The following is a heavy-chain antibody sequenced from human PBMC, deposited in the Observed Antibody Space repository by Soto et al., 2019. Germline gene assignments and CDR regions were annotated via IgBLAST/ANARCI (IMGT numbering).Heavy chain of an antibody. D-gene: IGHD1-7*01. CDR3: ARVSSGTNYYYGMDV. J-gene: IGHJ6*02. CDR1: GFTFSSYG. Sequence: GGSLRLSCAASGFTFSSYGMHWVRQAPGKGLEWVAVIWYDGSNKYYADSVKGRFTISRDNSKNTLYLQMNSLRAEDTAVYYCARVSSGTNYYYGMDVWAQGTTVTVSS. CDR2: IWYDGSNK. V-gene: IGHV3-33*01.